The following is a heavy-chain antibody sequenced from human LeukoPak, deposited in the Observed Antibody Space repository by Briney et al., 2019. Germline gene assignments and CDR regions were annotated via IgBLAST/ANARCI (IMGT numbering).Heavy chain of an antibody. CDR3: ARRVAATTDYHYYYYMDV. V-gene: IGHV5-51*01. CDR2: IYAGDSDT. J-gene: IGHJ6*03. D-gene: IGHD6-19*01. Sequence: GESLKISCKGSGYSFTSYWIGWVRQMPGKGLEWMGIIYAGDSDTRYSPSFQGQVTISADKSISTAYLQWSSLKASDTAMYYCARRVAATTDYHYYYYMDVWGKGTTVTVSS. CDR1: GYSFTSYW.